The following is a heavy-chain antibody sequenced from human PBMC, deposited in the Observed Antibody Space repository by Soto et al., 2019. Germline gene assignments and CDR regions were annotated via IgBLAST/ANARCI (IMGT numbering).Heavy chain of an antibody. V-gene: IGHV4-59*01. D-gene: IGHD3-16*02. CDR1: GGSISSYY. J-gene: IGHJ6*03. CDR3: ARGANDYIWGSYRPLYYYYMDV. CDR2: IYYSGST. Sequence: SETLSLTCTVSGGSISSYYWSWIRQPPGKGLEWIGYIYYSGSTNYNPSLKSRVTISVGTSKNQFSLKLSSVTAADTAVYYCARGANDYIWGSYRPLYYYYMDVWGKGTTVTVSS.